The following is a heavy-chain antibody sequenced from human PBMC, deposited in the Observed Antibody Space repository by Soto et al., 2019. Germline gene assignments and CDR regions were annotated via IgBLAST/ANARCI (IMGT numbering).Heavy chain of an antibody. Sequence: GGSLRLSCAASGFTVSSNYMSWVRQAPGKGLEWVSVIYSGGSTYYADSVKGRFTISRHNSENTLYLQMNSLRAEDTAVYYCAREGSSGYYYYMDVWGKGTPVTVSS. CDR2: IYSGGST. CDR3: AREGSSGYYYYMDV. J-gene: IGHJ6*03. CDR1: GFTVSSNY. D-gene: IGHD3-10*01. V-gene: IGHV3-53*04.